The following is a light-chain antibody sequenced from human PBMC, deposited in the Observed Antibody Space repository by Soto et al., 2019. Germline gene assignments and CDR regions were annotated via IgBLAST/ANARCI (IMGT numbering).Light chain of an antibody. J-gene: IGKJ1*01. V-gene: IGKV3-20*01. CDR1: QSVSSSY. CDR3: QQYGSSRT. Sequence: EIVLTQSPGTLSLSPGERATLSCRASQSVSSSYFAWYQKKPGQAPRLLIYGASSRATGIPDRFSGSGSGTDFTITISRLEPEDFAVYYCQQYGSSRTFGQGTKVEIK. CDR2: GAS.